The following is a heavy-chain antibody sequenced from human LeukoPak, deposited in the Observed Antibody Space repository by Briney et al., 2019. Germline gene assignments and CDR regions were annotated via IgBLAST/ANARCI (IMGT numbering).Heavy chain of an antibody. CDR1: GFIFADYA. Sequence: GGSLRLSCTTSGFIFADYAMYWVRQLPGKGLEWVAGISWSSETKGYADSVKGRFTISRDNGKNSLFLQMNSLRPEDMGLYYCAKSYCSPNSCWADYWGQGTLVNV. D-gene: IGHD2-15*01. CDR3: AKSYCSPNSCWADY. CDR2: ISWSSETK. V-gene: IGHV3-9*03. J-gene: IGHJ4*02.